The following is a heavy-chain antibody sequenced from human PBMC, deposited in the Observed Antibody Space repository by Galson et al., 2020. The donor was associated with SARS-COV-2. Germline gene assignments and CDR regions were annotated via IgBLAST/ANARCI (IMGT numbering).Heavy chain of an antibody. V-gene: IGHV5-10-1*01. Sequence: PGESLKISCQASGYTFTDHWISWVRLTPGKGLEWVGRIDPTDSYTRYGPSFKGHVTISVDKSVNTAYLQWSSLEASDSAIYYCTRPRFGEYTDSFGPWGQGTLVTVSP. D-gene: IGHD3-10*01. CDR3: TRPRFGEYTDSFGP. J-gene: IGHJ5*02. CDR2: IDPTDSYT. CDR1: GYTFTDHW.